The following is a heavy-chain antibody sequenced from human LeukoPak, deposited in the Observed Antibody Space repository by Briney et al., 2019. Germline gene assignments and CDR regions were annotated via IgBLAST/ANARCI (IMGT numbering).Heavy chain of an antibody. CDR1: GFTFSSYA. J-gene: IGHJ4*02. CDR3: ASELVVTAIYSPFDY. CDR2: ISYDGSNK. V-gene: IGHV3-30-3*01. D-gene: IGHD2-21*02. Sequence: GGSLRFSCAASGFTFSSYAMHWVRQAPGKGLEWVAVISYDGSNKYYADSVKGRFTISRDNSKNTLYLQMNSLRAEDTAVYYCASELVVTAIYSPFDYWGQGTLVTVSS.